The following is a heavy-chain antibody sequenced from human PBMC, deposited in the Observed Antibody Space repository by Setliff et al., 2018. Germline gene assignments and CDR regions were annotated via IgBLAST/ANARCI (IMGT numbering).Heavy chain of an antibody. CDR2: IVSTSNYI. CDR1: GFTFNFYT. CDR3: ARRGNYLHDSFDI. V-gene: IGHV3-21*01. D-gene: IGHD1-26*01. Sequence: PGGSLRLSCAASGFTFNFYTMNWVRQAPGKGLEWVSSIVSTSNYIYYADSVKGRFTVSRDNAKNSLFLQLSSLRAEDTAVYFCARRGNYLHDSFDIWGQGTLVTVSS. J-gene: IGHJ3*02.